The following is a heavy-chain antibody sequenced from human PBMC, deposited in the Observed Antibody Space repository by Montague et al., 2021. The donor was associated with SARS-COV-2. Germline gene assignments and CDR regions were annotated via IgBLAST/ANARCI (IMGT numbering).Heavy chain of an antibody. V-gene: IGHV4-39*01. Sequence: SETLSLTCTVSGDSIRNSDYSWGWVRQPPEKGLEWIGNIYNGGTTFYNPSLKSRVTIFVDTSKNQFSLKLSSVTAADTAVYYCATRTRYPQNDFGFWGQGTLVTVSS. J-gene: IGHJ4*02. CDR2: IYNGGTT. D-gene: IGHD2-15*01. CDR1: GDSIRNSDYS. CDR3: ATRTRYPQNDFGF.